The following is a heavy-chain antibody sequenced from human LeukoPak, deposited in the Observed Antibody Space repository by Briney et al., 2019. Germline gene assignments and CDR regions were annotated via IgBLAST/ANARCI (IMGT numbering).Heavy chain of an antibody. D-gene: IGHD5-12*01. CDR1: GFTFSSYE. V-gene: IGHV3-48*03. Sequence: QSGGSLRLSCTASGFTFSSYERNRVRQAPGKRLEWVADISSGGGTMYYADSVKGRFTISRDNAGNSLFLQMNSLRAEDTAVYYCARNSGHDVYDYWGQGTLVTVSS. CDR3: ARNSGHDVYDY. J-gene: IGHJ4*02. CDR2: ISSGGGTM.